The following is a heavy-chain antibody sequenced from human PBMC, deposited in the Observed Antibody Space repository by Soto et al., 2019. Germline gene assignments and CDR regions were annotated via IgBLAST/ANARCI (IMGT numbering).Heavy chain of an antibody. J-gene: IGHJ6*02. CDR2: ISHTGIA. V-gene: IGHV4-4*02. CDR1: GDSITTNHW. CDR3: VSKLGLYYYGLDV. D-gene: IGHD3-16*01. Sequence: QMQLRESGPGLVKPSGTLSLTCTVYGDSITTNHWWSWVRQPPGKGPELIGEISHTGIANYNPSLESRVAFSVDKAKNQYSLSLTSVTAADTAVYYCVSKLGLYYYGLDVWGQGTTVTVSS.